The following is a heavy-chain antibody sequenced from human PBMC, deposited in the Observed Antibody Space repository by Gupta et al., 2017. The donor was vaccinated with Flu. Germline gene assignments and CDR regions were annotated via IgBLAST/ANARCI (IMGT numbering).Heavy chain of an antibody. J-gene: IGHJ4*02. CDR3: ARELTGDETYFDY. CDR1: GDSISSGTYY. D-gene: IGHD7-27*01. Sequence: QVQLQESGPGLVKPSQTLSLTCSVSGDSISSGTYYWSWIRQRPGKGLEWIGYVFNTGSTYYNPSLRSRLNISVDTSKNQFSLKLNSVTAADAATYYCARELTGDETYFDYWGQGILVTVSS. V-gene: IGHV4-31*02. CDR2: VFNTGST.